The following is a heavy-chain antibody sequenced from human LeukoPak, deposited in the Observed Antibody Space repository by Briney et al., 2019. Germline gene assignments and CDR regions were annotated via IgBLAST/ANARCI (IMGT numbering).Heavy chain of an antibody. V-gene: IGHV4-34*01. D-gene: IGHD6-19*01. CDR3: ARGFSPVGSGWSPWAFDI. Sequence: PSETLSLTCAVYSGSFSGYYWTWFRQPPGKGLEWIGEFNHNWGAKYNPSLQSRVTISVDTSKNQFSLKLSSVTAADTAVYYCARGFSPVGSGWSPWAFDIWGQGTMVTVSS. J-gene: IGHJ3*02. CDR1: SGSFSGYY. CDR2: FNHNWGA.